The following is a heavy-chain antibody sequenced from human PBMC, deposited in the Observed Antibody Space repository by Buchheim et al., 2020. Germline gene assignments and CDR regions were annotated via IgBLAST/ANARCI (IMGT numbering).Heavy chain of an antibody. D-gene: IGHD2-2*01. CDR2: IYRDGST. CDR3: AGRSSTYRPNYFDY. CDR1: GFTVSTHH. Sequence: EVQLVESGGGLVQPGGSLRLSCAASGFTVSTHHMTWVRQAPGKGLEWVSVIYRDGSTFYVDSVKGRFTMSRDNSKNTLYLQMNRLRPEDTAVYYCAGRSSTYRPNYFDYWGQGTL. V-gene: IGHV3-66*02. J-gene: IGHJ4*02.